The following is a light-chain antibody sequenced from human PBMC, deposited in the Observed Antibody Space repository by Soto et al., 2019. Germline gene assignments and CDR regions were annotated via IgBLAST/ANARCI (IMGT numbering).Light chain of an antibody. CDR3: AAWDDSLSGPDV. Sequence: QSALARPPSASGTPGQRVTISCSGSSSNIGSNYVYWYQQLPGTAPKLLIYRNNQRPSGVPDRFSGSKSGTSASLAISGLRSEDEADYYCAAWDDSLSGPDVFGTGTKVTVL. J-gene: IGLJ1*01. V-gene: IGLV1-47*01. CDR1: SSNIGSNY. CDR2: RNN.